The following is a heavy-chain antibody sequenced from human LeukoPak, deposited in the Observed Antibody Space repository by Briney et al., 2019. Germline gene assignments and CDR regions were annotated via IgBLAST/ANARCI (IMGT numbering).Heavy chain of an antibody. CDR2: INHSGST. CDR3: ARGRGRAVVITTSRRSFWFDS. CDR1: GGSFSSYY. J-gene: IGHJ5*01. Sequence: SETLSLTCAVYGGSFSSYYWSWIRQPPGKGLEWIGEINHSGSTNYKPSLKSRVTISLDTSKNQLSLKLSSVTAADTAVYYCARGRGRAVVITTSRRSFWFDSWGQGTLVTVSS. D-gene: IGHD3-22*01. V-gene: IGHV4-34*01.